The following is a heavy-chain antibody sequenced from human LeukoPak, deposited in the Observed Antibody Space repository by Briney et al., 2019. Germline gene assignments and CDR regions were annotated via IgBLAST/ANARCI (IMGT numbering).Heavy chain of an antibody. CDR2: IKQDGSEK. Sequence: GGSLRLSCGASGFTFSDYSMNWVRQAPGKGLEWVANIKQDGSEKYYVDSVKGRFTISRDNAKNSLYLQMNSLRAEDTAVYYCARGLGGWPIDYWGQGTLVTVSS. D-gene: IGHD6-19*01. V-gene: IGHV3-7*01. J-gene: IGHJ4*02. CDR1: GFTFSDYS. CDR3: ARGLGGWPIDY.